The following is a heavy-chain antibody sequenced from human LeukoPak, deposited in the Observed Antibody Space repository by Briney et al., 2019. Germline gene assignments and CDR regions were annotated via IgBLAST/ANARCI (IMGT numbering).Heavy chain of an antibody. CDR2: IYPGDSHT. J-gene: IGHJ4*02. D-gene: IGHD6-13*01. CDR3: ARAISGSTWSPRYFDY. Sequence: GESLKISCKGSGYSFTSYWICWVRQMPGKGLEWMGIIYPGDSHTRYSPSFQGQVTISADKSISTAFLQWSSLKASDTAMYYCARAISGSTWSPRYFDYWGQGTLVTVSS. V-gene: IGHV5-51*01. CDR1: GYSFTSYW.